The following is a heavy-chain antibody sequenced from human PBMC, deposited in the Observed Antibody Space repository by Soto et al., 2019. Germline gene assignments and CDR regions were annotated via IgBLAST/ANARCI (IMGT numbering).Heavy chain of an antibody. Sequence: QVQLVQSGAEVRKPGDSVKVSCKASGDTFSFYTINWVRQAPGLGLEWMGRVNPIVSMSNYAQKSQGRVTIPADKSTNTAYMQLSSLRSEDTAIYYCAASYGSGYRAFDYWGQGALVTVSS. J-gene: IGHJ4*02. CDR1: GDTFSFYT. CDR2: VNPIVSMS. D-gene: IGHD3-10*01. CDR3: AASYGSGYRAFDY. V-gene: IGHV1-69*02.